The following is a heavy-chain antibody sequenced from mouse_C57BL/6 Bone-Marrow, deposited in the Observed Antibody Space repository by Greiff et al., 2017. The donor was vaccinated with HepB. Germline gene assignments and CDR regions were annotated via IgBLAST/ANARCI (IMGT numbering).Heavy chain of an antibody. CDR3: ASWEEFDY. V-gene: IGHV1-82*01. D-gene: IGHD4-1*01. CDR1: GYAFSSSW. Sequence: VQLQQSGPELVKPGASVKISCKASGYAFSSSWMNWVKQRPGKGLEWIGRIYPGDGDTNYNRKFKGKATLTADKSSRTAYMQLSSLTSEDSAVYFCASWEEFDYWGQGTTLTVSS. CDR2: IYPGDGDT. J-gene: IGHJ2*01.